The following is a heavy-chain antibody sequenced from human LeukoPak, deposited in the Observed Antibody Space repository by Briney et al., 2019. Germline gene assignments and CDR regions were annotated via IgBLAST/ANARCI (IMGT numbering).Heavy chain of an antibody. CDR3: ARGGWEPLDY. D-gene: IGHD1-26*01. CDR2: IKQDGSEK. V-gene: IGHV3-7*01. CDR1: GFTFSSYW. Sequence: GGSLRLSCAASGFTFSSYWMTWVRQAPGKGLEWVANIKQDGSEKYYVDSVKGRFTISRDNAKHSLYLQMNSLRAEDTAVYHCARGGWEPLDYWGQGILVTVSS. J-gene: IGHJ4*02.